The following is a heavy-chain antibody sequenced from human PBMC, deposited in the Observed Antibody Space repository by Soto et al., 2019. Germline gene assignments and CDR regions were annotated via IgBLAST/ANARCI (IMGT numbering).Heavy chain of an antibody. CDR3: AKGDSTTHGDSFDI. J-gene: IGHJ3*02. D-gene: IGHD6-13*01. CDR2: IYHSGRT. CDR1: GGSISFYN. Sequence: QVQLQESGPGLVKPSETLSLTCSVSGGSISFYNWNWIRQSPGKGLEWIGYIYHSGRTNYNPSHKSRVTTAVDTSKNQFSLQLSSVTAADTAVYYCAKGDSTTHGDSFDIWGQGTMVTVSP. V-gene: IGHV4-59*01.